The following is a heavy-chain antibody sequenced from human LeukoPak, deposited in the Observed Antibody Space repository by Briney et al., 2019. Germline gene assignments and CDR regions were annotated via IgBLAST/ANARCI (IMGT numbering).Heavy chain of an antibody. CDR3: ARGAVSSWYED. D-gene: IGHD6-13*01. J-gene: IGHJ4*02. CDR1: GFTVSSSY. Sequence: PGGSLRLSCAGSGFTVSSSYMSWVRQAPGKGLEWVSVLYSGGSTFYADSVKGGFTISRDISKNMLYLQMNSLRADDTAVYYCARGAVSSWYEDWGQGTLVTVSS. V-gene: IGHV3-66*01. CDR2: LYSGGST.